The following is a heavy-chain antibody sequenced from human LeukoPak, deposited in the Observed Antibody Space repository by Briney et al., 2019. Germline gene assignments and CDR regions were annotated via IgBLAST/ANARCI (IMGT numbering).Heavy chain of an antibody. CDR2: ISDSAIDS. CDR1: GFTFSSYW. D-gene: IGHD3-10*01. CDR3: AKGSGGYKGIDY. V-gene: IGHV3-23*01. Sequence: GGSLRLSCAASGFTFSSYWMSWVRQAPGKGLEWVSTISDSAIDSYYADSVKGRFTISRDTSKSTLYLQMNSLRAEDTAVYYCAKGSGGYKGIDYWGQGTLVTVSS. J-gene: IGHJ4*02.